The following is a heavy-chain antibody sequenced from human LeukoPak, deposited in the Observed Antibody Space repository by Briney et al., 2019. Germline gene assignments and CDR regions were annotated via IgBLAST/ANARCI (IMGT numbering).Heavy chain of an antibody. J-gene: IGHJ3*02. Sequence: SETLSLTCAVYGGSFSGYYWSWIRQPPGKGLEWIGEINHSGSTNYNPSLKSRVIISVDTSKNQFSLKLSSVTAADTAVYYCASGWRADAFDIWGQGTMVTVSS. CDR2: INHSGST. CDR1: GGSFSGYY. CDR3: ASGWRADAFDI. V-gene: IGHV4-34*01.